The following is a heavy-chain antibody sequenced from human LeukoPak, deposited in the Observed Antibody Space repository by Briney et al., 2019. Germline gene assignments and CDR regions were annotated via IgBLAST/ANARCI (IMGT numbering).Heavy chain of an antibody. Sequence: PSEALSLTCTVSGGSINTDTYYWGWIRQSPGTGLVWIASIYYSGTTRYNSALKRRVTISIDTTKNQLSLKVRSVTAADTAVYYCARHRRASIDFDPWGQGTLVTVSS. J-gene: IGHJ5*02. D-gene: IGHD2-2*02. CDR3: ARHRRASIDFDP. CDR1: GGSINTDTYY. V-gene: IGHV4-39*01. CDR2: IYYSGTT.